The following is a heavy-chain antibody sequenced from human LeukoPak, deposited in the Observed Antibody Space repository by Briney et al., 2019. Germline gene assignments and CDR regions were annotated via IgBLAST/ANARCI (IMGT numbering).Heavy chain of an antibody. CDR1: GFTFSSYV. CDR3: AKGPIVAFDY. V-gene: IGHV3-30*04. D-gene: IGHD3-22*01. J-gene: IGHJ4*02. Sequence: GGSLRLSCAASGFTFSSYVMHWVRQAPGKGLEWVAIISYDGSNEYYADSVKGRFTISRDNSKNTLYLQMNSLRAEDTAVYYCAKGPIVAFDYWGQGTLVTVSS. CDR2: ISYDGSNE.